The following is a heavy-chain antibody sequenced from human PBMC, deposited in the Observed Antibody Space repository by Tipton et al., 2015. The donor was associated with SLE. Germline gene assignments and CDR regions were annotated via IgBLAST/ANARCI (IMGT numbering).Heavy chain of an antibody. D-gene: IGHD2-21*01. CDR3: ARRLWAFDI. Sequence: TLSLTCTVSGGSISSYYWSWIRQPPGKGLEWIGYIYYNGSTNYNPSLKSRVTISVDTSKNQFSLKLSSVTAADTAVYYCARRLWAFDIWGQGTMVTVSS. V-gene: IGHV4-59*08. CDR2: IYYNGST. J-gene: IGHJ3*02. CDR1: GGSISSYY.